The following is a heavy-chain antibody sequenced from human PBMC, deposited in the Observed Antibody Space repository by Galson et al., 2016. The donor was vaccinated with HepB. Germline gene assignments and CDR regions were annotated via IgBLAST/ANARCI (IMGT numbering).Heavy chain of an antibody. V-gene: IGHV4-61*01. CDR1: GGSVSSGSYY. J-gene: IGHJ5*02. Sequence: TLSLTCTVSGGSVSSGSYYWSWIRQPPGKGLEWIGYIYYSGIANHNPSLKSRVTILVDTSKNQFSLKLRSVTAADTAVYYCPRVVAAATLYWFDPWGQGSLVTVSS. CDR3: PRVVAAATLYWFDP. CDR2: IYYSGIA. D-gene: IGHD2-15*01.